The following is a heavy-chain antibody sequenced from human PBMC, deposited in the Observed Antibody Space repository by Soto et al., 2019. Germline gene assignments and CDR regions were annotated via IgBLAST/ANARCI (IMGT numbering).Heavy chain of an antibody. CDR1: GFTFSSHW. V-gene: IGHV3-74*01. CDR3: ERGVRREYDLDI. D-gene: IGHD3-16*01. CDR2: IYTDGSRT. J-gene: IGHJ3*02. Sequence: EVQLVESGGGLVQRGGSLRLTCAASGFTFSSHWMHWVRQAPGKGLVWVSRIYTDGSRTNYADSVKGRFTISRDNGKNTLYLEMNSLRVEETGIYYYERGVRREYDLDIWGQGTMVTVSS.